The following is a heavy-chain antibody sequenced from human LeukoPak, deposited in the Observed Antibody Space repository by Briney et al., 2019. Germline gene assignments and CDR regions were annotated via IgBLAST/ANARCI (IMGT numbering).Heavy chain of an antibody. V-gene: IGHV4-61*02. J-gene: IGHJ4*02. D-gene: IGHD1-26*01. CDR2: IHASGST. CDR1: GASISSGNYY. CDR3: AGSYRLDY. Sequence: PSQTLSLTCLGSGASISSGNYYWSWIRQPAGKGLEWIGRIHASGSTNYNPSLKSRVTISVDTTKNQFSLKLSSVTAADTAVYYCAGSYRLDYWGQGTLVTVSS.